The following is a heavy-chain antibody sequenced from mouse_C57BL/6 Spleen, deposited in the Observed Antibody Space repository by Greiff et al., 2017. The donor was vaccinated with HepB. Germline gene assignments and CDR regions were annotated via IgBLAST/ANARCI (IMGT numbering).Heavy chain of an antibody. Sequence: EVQLVESGGGLVKPGGSLKLSCAASVFTFSDYGMHWVRQAPEKGLEWVAYISSGSSTIYYADTVKGRFTISRDNAKNTLFLQMTSLRSEDTAMYYCARPGFAYWGQGTLVTVSA. CDR3: ARPGFAY. J-gene: IGHJ3*01. V-gene: IGHV5-17*01. CDR2: ISSGSSTI. CDR1: VFTFSDYG.